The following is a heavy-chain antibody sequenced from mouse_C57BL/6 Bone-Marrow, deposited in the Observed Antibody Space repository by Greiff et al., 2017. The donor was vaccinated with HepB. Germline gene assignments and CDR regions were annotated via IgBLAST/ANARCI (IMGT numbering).Heavy chain of an antibody. CDR3: TTYWDYAMDD. CDR2: IDPENGDT. CDR1: GFNIKDDY. J-gene: IGHJ4*01. D-gene: IGHD4-1*01. Sequence: EVQLQQSGAELVRPGASVKLSCTASGFNIKDDYMHWVKQRPEQGLEWIGWIDPENGDTEYASKFQGKATITADTSSNTAYLQLSSLTSEDTAVYYCTTYWDYAMDDWGQGTSLTVSS. V-gene: IGHV14-4*01.